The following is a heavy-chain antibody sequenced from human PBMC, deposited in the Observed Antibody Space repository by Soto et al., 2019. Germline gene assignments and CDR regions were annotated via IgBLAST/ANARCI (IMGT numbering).Heavy chain of an antibody. V-gene: IGHV4-59*01. CDR3: VGGDYSKYYYYYYMDV. Sequence: ETLSLTCTVSGGSISSYYWSWIRQPPGKGLEWIGYIYYSGSTNYNPSLKSRVTISVDTSKNQFSLKLSSVTAADTAVYYCVGGDYSKYYYYYYMDVWGKGTTVTVSS. J-gene: IGHJ6*03. CDR2: IYYSGST. D-gene: IGHD4-4*01. CDR1: GGSISSYY.